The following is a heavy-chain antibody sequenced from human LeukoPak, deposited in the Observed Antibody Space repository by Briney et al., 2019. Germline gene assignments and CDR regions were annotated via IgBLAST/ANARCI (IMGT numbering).Heavy chain of an antibody. J-gene: IGHJ5*02. CDR3: VRVSGFCINGVCPSFDP. Sequence: QPGRSLRLSCAASGFTFTNYAMNWVRQAPGKGREWVATVSYDGTDTSYADSVKGRFAIFRDNSKNTLYLQMNSLRTEDTAVYYCVRVSGFCINGVCPSFDPWGQGTLVTVSS. CDR2: VSYDGTDT. CDR1: GFTFTNYA. V-gene: IGHV3-30*09. D-gene: IGHD2-8*01.